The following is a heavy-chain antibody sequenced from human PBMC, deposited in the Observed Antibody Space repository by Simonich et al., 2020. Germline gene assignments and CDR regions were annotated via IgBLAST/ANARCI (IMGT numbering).Heavy chain of an antibody. CDR3: ARSTTGTTAFDI. J-gene: IGHJ3*02. D-gene: IGHD1-1*01. V-gene: IGHV1-18*01. CDR2: ISADKGKK. CDR1: GYTFTSYG. Sequence: QVQLVQSGAEVKKPGASVKVSCKASGYTFTSYGISWVRQAPGQGLGWMGRISADKGKKNSAQKLQGRVTMNTDTSTSTAYMELRSLRSDDTAVYYCARSTTGTTAFDIWGQGTMVTVSS.